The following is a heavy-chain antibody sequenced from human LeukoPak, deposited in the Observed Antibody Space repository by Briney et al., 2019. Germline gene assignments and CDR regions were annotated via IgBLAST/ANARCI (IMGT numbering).Heavy chain of an antibody. V-gene: IGHV4-59*08. Sequence: SETLSLTCSVSGDSISSHYWSWIRQPPGKGLEWIGYIFYSGSTNYNPSLKSRVTISVDTSKNQFSLKLSSVTAADTAVYYCARHGSVSSGALVWGQGTLVTVSS. D-gene: IGHD3-22*01. CDR1: GDSISSHY. CDR2: IFYSGST. CDR3: ARHGSVSSGALV. J-gene: IGHJ4*02.